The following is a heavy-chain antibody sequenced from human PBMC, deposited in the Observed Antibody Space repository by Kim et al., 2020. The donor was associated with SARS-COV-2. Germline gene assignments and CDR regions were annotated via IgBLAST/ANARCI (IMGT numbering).Heavy chain of an antibody. CDR2: IWYDGSNK. V-gene: IGHV3-33*01. J-gene: IGHJ6*02. CDR1: GFTFSSYG. D-gene: IGHD1-26*01. Sequence: GGSLRLSCAASGFTFSSYGMHWVRQAPGKGLEWVAVIWYDGSNKYYADSVKGRFTISRDNSKNTLYLQMNSLRAEDTAVYYCARWTRGARNQQGRGSGMDVWGQGTTVTVSS. CDR3: ARWTRGARNQQGRGSGMDV.